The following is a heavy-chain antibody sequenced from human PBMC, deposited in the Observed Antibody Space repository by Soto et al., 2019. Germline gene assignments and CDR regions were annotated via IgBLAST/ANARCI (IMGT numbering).Heavy chain of an antibody. CDR3: ARFDSSGYPTNY. Sequence: ASVKVSCKASGYTFTSYGISCVGRAPGQWLEWMGWISAYNGNTNYAQKLQGRVTMTTDTSTSTAYMELRSLRSDDTAVYYCARFDSSGYPTNYWGQGTLVTVSS. CDR1: GYTFTSYG. J-gene: IGHJ4*02. V-gene: IGHV1-18*04. CDR2: ISAYNGNT. D-gene: IGHD3-22*01.